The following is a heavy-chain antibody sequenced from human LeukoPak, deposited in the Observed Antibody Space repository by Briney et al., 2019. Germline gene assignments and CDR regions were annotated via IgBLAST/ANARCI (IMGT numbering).Heavy chain of an antibody. CDR1: GYSFTNYG. Sequence: ASVKVSCKASGYSFTNYGVSWVRQAPGQGLEWMGWVSGNDGGTNYAQNLQGRVTMTTDTSTSTVYMELSSLRSDDTAAYYCARDYGLANNKWFDTFDIWGQGTMVTVSS. CDR3: ARDYGLANNKWFDTFDI. V-gene: IGHV1-18*01. CDR2: VSGNDGGT. J-gene: IGHJ3*02. D-gene: IGHD3-22*01.